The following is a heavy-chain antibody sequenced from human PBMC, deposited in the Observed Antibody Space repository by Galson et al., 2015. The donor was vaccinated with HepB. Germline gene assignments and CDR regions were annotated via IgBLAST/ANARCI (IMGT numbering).Heavy chain of an antibody. V-gene: IGHV4-34*01. Sequence: SETLSLTCAVYGGSFRGNYWSWIRQPPRKGLEWIGEINHRGSTNYNPSLKSRVTISVDTSKNQFSLKLSSVTAADTAVYYCAGYSSGWASFDSWGQGTLVTVSS. CDR2: INHRGST. J-gene: IGHJ4*02. D-gene: IGHD6-19*01. CDR3: AGYSSGWASFDS. CDR1: GGSFRGNY.